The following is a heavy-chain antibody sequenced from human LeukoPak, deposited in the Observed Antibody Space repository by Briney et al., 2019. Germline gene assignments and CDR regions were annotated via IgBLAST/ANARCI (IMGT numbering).Heavy chain of an antibody. CDR3: ARPRRHYYGSRGDDWFDP. Sequence: SETLSLTCTVSGGSISSSSYYWGRIRQPPGKGLEWIGSIYYSGSTYYNPSLKSRVTISVDTSKNQFSLKLSSVTAADTAVYYCARPRRHYYGSRGDDWFDPWGQGTLVTVSS. CDR2: IYYSGST. J-gene: IGHJ5*02. D-gene: IGHD3-10*01. V-gene: IGHV4-39*01. CDR1: GGSISSSSYY.